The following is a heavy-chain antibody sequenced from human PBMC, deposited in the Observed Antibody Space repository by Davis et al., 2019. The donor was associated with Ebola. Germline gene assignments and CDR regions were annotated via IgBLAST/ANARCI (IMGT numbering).Heavy chain of an antibody. D-gene: IGHD1-26*01. CDR2: IKSKTDGGTA. CDR3: TTDRRSGSYFDY. CDR1: GITSSNAW. Sequence: GESLKISCAASGITSSNAWMSWVRQAPGKGLEWVGRIKSKTDGGTADYAAPVKGRFTISRDDSKNTLYLQMNSLKTEDTAVYFCTTDRRSGSYFDYWGQGALVTVSS. J-gene: IGHJ4*02. V-gene: IGHV3-15*01.